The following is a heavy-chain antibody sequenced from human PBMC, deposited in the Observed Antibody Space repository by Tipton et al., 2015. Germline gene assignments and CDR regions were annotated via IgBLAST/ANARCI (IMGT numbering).Heavy chain of an antibody. CDR3: ACQDYDSLTRDYQTVDY. Sequence: TLSLTCTVSDGSISDDYWSWIRQPPGKGLEWIGNINYSDGSNYTPSLKGRVTISVDTSKNQFSLMLRSVTAADTAVYYCACQDYDSLTRDYQTVDYWGQGTLVTVSS. CDR1: DGSISDDY. D-gene: IGHD3-9*01. CDR2: INYSDGS. J-gene: IGHJ4*02. V-gene: IGHV4-59*08.